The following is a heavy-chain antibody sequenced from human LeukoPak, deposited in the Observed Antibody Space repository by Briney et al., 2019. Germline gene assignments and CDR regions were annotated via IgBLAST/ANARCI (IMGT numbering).Heavy chain of an antibody. CDR3: ARVYSYGYNRYFDF. Sequence: SETLSLTCTVSGGSISSSSYYWGWIRQPPGKGLEWIGSIYYGGSAYYNPSLKSRVTISVDTSKNQFSLKLSSVTAADTAVYYCARVYSYGYNRYFDFWGQGTLVTVSS. CDR1: GGSISSSSYY. V-gene: IGHV4-39*07. D-gene: IGHD5-18*01. CDR2: IYYGGSA. J-gene: IGHJ4*02.